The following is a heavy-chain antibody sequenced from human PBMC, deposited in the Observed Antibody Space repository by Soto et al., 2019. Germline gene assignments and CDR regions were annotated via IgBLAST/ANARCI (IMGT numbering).Heavy chain of an antibody. Sequence: SETLSLTCTVSGGSISSSSYYWGWIRQPPGKGLEWIGSIYYSGSTYYNPSLKRRVTISVDTSKNQFSLKLSSVTAAGTAVYYCARHVLRGYSYGHFDYWGQGTLVTVSS. V-gene: IGHV4-39*01. J-gene: IGHJ4*02. CDR1: GGSISSSSYY. CDR2: IYYSGST. D-gene: IGHD5-18*01. CDR3: ARHVLRGYSYGHFDY.